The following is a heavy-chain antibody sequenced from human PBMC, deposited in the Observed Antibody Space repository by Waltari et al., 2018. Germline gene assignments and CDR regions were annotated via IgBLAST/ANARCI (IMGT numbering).Heavy chain of an antibody. CDR3: ARGVKGIAARPFDY. V-gene: IGHV4-31*03. J-gene: IGHJ4*02. CDR2: IYYSGST. D-gene: IGHD6-6*01. CDR1: VGSISRGGYY. Sequence: QVQLQESGPGLVKPSQTLSLTCTVSVGSISRGGYYWSWIRQHPGKGLEWIGYIYYSGSTYYNPSLKSRVTISVDTSKNQFSLKLSSVTAADTAVYYCARGVKGIAARPFDYWGQGTLVTVSS.